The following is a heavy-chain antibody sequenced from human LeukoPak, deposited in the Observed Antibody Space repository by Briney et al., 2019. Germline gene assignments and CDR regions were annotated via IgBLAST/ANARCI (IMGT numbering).Heavy chain of an antibody. D-gene: IGHD2-2*01. CDR3: AKDVGYCNSASCQRYFDF. CDR2: ISGSGGST. V-gene: IGHV3-23*01. CDR1: GFTFSSYG. Sequence: GGSLRLSCAASGFTFSSYGMTWVRQAPGKGLEWVSTISGSGGSTYYADSVKGRFTISRDNSKNTLYLQMNSLRAEDTAVYYCAKDVGYCNSASCQRYFDFWGQGTRVTVSS. J-gene: IGHJ4*02.